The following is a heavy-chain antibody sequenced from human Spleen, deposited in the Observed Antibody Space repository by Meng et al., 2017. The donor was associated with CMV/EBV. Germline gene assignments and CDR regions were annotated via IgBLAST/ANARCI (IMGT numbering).Heavy chain of an antibody. V-gene: IGHV1-46*01. CDR2: INPSGGST. Sequence: ASVKVSCKASGYTFTSYYMHWVRQAPGQGLEWMGIINPSGGSTSYAQKFQDRVTMTRDTSTSTVYMELSSLRSEDTAVYYCARALQATYPNYYDSSGYYAELDYFDSWGQGTLVTVSS. CDR1: GYTFTSYY. D-gene: IGHD3-22*01. CDR3: ARALQATYPNYYDSSGYYAELDYFDS. J-gene: IGHJ4*02.